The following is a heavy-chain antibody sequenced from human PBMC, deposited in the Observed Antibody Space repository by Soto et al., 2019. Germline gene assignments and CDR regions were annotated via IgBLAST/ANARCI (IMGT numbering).Heavy chain of an antibody. J-gene: IGHJ4*02. CDR3: AKLGGQSVVRYYFDY. CDR1: GFTFSSYA. V-gene: IGHV3-23*01. D-gene: IGHD3-10*02. Sequence: GGSLRLSCAASGFTFSSYAMSWVRQAPGKGLEWVSAISGSGGSTYYADSVKGRFTISRDNSKNTLYLQMNSLRAEDTAVYYCAKLGGQSVVRYYFDYWGQGTLVTVSS. CDR2: ISGSGGST.